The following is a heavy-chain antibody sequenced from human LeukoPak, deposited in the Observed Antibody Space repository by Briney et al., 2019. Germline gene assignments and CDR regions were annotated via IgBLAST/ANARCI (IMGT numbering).Heavy chain of an antibody. D-gene: IGHD3-22*01. Sequence: SETLSLTCTVSGGSISNYYWSWIRQPPGKGLEWIGYIFSSGSTIYNPSLKSRLTISVDTSKNQFSLKLSSVTAADTAVYYCARFPVVVTVWGYDAFDIWGQGTMVTVSS. CDR3: ARFPVVVTVWGYDAFDI. V-gene: IGHV4-59*08. CDR1: GGSISNYY. J-gene: IGHJ3*02. CDR2: IFSSGST.